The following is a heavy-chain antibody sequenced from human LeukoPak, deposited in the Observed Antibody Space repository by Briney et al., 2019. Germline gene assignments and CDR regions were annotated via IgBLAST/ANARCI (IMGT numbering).Heavy chain of an antibody. D-gene: IGHD6-19*01. CDR2: IHYSGST. J-gene: IGHJ4*02. CDR1: GDSISGFY. V-gene: IGHV4-59*08. CDR3: ARHSRKSVAEVMDY. Sequence: SDTLSLLCSVSGDSISGFYWMCLPQPRARALECIGYIHYSGSTNYNPSLKSRITISLDTSKNQFSLKLTSVTAADTAVYYCARHSRKSVAEVMDYWGQGTLVTVSS.